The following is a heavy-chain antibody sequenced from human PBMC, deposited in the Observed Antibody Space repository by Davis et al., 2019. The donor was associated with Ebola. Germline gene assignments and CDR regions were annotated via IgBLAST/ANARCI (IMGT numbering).Heavy chain of an antibody. J-gene: IGHJ4*02. CDR2: ISSSGSTI. Sequence: GESLMISCAASGFTFSDYYMSWIRQAPGKGLEWVSYISSSGSTIYYADSVKGRFTISRDNAKNSLYLQMNSLRAEDTAVYYCARVGSSWSYFDYWGQGTLVTVSS. V-gene: IGHV3-11*01. CDR1: GFTFSDYY. D-gene: IGHD2-15*01. CDR3: ARVGSSWSYFDY.